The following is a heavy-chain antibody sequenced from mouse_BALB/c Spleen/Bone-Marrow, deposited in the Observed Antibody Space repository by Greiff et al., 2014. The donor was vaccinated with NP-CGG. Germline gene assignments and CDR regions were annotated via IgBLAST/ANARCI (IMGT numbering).Heavy chain of an antibody. CDR2: IAPGSGST. CDR3: ARQIIYYDYDGGVDY. V-gene: IGHV1S41*01. J-gene: IGHJ2*01. Sequence: DLVKPGASVKLSCKASGYTSTSYWVNWIKQRPGQGLEWIGRIAPGSGSTFYNEMFKGKATLTVDTSSSTAYIQLSSLSSEDSAVYFCARQIIYYDYDGGVDYWGQGTTLTVSS. CDR1: GYTSTSYW. D-gene: IGHD2-4*01.